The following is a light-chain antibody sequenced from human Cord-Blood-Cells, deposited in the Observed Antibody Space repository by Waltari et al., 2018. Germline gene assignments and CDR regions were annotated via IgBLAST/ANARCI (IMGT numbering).Light chain of an antibody. Sequence: QSALTQPRSVSGSPGQSVTISCTGTSSDVGGYNYVSWYQQHPGKAPKLMIYDVSKRPSGFPDRFSGSTSGNTASLTISGLQAEDEADYYCCSYAGSYTWVFGGGTKLTVL. V-gene: IGLV2-11*01. J-gene: IGLJ3*02. CDR2: DVS. CDR3: CSYAGSYTWV. CDR1: SSDVGGYNY.